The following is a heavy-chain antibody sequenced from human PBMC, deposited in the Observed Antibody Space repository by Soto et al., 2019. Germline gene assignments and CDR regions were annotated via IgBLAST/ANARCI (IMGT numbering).Heavy chain of an antibody. Sequence: GASVKVSCKASGYTFTSYGISWVRQAPGQGLEWMGWISAYNGNTNYAQKLQGRVTMTTDTSTSTAYMELRSLRSDDTAVYYCAREQTIFGVVIKLKSFDYWGQGTLVTVPS. CDR1: GYTFTSYG. CDR3: AREQTIFGVVIKLKSFDY. D-gene: IGHD3-3*01. CDR2: ISAYNGNT. J-gene: IGHJ4*02. V-gene: IGHV1-18*04.